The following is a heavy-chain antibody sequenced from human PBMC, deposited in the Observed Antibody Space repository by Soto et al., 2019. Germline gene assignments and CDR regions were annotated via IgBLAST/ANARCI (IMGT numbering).Heavy chain of an antibody. CDR2: FHKSGST. D-gene: IGHD4-17*01. Sequence: SETLSLTCSVSGASISDSRYYWGWIRQPPGKGLEWIGNFHKSGSTDYNPSLKSRLSMSGDTSKNQFSLKLNSVTAADTAVYYCARDRGYGDYTNWFDPWGQGTLVTVSS. CDR1: GASISDSRYY. V-gene: IGHV4-39*07. J-gene: IGHJ5*02. CDR3: ARDRGYGDYTNWFDP.